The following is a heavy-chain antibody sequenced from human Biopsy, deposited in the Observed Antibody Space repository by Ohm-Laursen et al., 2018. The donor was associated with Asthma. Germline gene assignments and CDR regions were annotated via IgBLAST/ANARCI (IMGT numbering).Heavy chain of an antibody. D-gene: IGHD3-9*01. J-gene: IGHJ3*01. CDR3: ARTYYDFLTGQVNDAFAL. Sequence: ASVKVSCKVSGYTFINYAIHWVRQAPGQRLEWMGWINAGNGNTKYSQKFQGRVTITRDTSASTAYLDLSSLRSEDTAVYYCARTYYDFLTGQVNDAFALWGQGTMVTVSS. V-gene: IGHV1-3*01. CDR2: INAGNGNT. CDR1: GYTFINYA.